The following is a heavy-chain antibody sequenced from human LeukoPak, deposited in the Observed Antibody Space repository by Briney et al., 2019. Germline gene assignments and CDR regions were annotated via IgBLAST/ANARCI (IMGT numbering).Heavy chain of an antibody. D-gene: IGHD3-10*01. CDR1: GGSISSYY. Sequence: PSETLSLTCTVSGGSISSYYWSWIRQPPGKGLEWIGYIYYSGSTSYNPSLKSRVTISLDTSKNQFSPKLSSVTAADTAVYYCARDGPYGSGSFYMDVWGKGTTVTVSS. V-gene: IGHV4-59*01. J-gene: IGHJ6*03. CDR2: IYYSGST. CDR3: ARDGPYGSGSFYMDV.